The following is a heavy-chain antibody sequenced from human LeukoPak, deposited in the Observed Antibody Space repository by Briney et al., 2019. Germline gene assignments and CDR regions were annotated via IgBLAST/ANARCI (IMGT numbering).Heavy chain of an antibody. CDR2: IYYSGST. Sequence: SETLSLTCTVSGGSISSYYWSWIRQPPGKGLEWIGYIYYSGSTNYNPSLKSRVTISVDTSKNQFSLKVSSVTAADTAVYYCARAPGSDYYPYYYMDVWGKGTTVTVSS. CDR3: ARAPGSDYYPYYYMDV. V-gene: IGHV4-59*01. D-gene: IGHD4-17*01. J-gene: IGHJ6*03. CDR1: GGSISSYY.